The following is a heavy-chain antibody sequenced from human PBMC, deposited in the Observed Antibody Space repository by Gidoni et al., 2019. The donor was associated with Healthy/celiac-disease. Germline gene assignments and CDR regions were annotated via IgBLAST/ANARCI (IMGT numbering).Heavy chain of an antibody. Sequence: QVLLQQWAAGLLQPSETLSPTCAVYGGSFSGYYWSWCRQPPGKWLEWIGESNHSGSTNYNPSIKSRVSISVDTSQKHFSLNLTSVTAADTAVYYWARAKGYSSSWYSRGWFDPWGQGILVTVSS. CDR2: SNHSGST. CDR3: ARAKGYSSSWYSRGWFDP. CDR1: GGSFSGYY. D-gene: IGHD6-13*01. J-gene: IGHJ5*02. V-gene: IGHV4-34*01.